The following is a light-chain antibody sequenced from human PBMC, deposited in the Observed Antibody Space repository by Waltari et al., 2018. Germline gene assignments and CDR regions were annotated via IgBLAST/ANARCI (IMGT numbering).Light chain of an antibody. CDR3: YSTDRTGKQRV. V-gene: IGLV3-10*01. CDR2: EDN. Sequence: SYELTQPPSVSVSPGQTARITCSGDALPNKSGHWYQQKSGQAPVLVIYEDNKRRSGIPERFSGSSSGTMVTLTISGAQVEDEGDYYCYSTDRTGKQRVFGGGTKLTVL. J-gene: IGLJ2*01. CDR1: ALPNKS.